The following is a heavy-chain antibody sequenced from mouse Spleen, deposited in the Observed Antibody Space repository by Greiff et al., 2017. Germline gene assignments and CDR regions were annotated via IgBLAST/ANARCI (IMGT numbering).Heavy chain of an antibody. CDR1: GYTFTSYW. V-gene: IGHV1-74*01. CDR2: IHPSDSDT. D-gene: IGHD1-2*01. J-gene: IGHJ2*01. CDR3: AMGATATVFDY. Sequence: QVQLKQPGAELVKPGASVKVSCKASGYTFTSYWMHWVKQRPGQGLEWIGRIHPSDSDTNYNQKFKGKATLTVDKSSSTAYMQLSSLTSEDSAVYYCAMGATATVFDYWGQGTTLTVSS.